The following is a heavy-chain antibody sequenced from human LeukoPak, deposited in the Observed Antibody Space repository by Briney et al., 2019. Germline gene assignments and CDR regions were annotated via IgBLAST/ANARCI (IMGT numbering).Heavy chain of an antibody. V-gene: IGHV1-69*05. CDR3: ASEGNYDSSGYSRYNYYYMDV. CDR1: GGTFSSCS. Sequence: ASVKVSCKGSGGTFSSCSISWVRQAPGQGLEWMGGIIPAFCTAHYAQKFQGRVTFTTDESTTTAYMELRSLRSEDTAVYYCASEGNYDSSGYSRYNYYYMDVWGKGTAVTVSS. J-gene: IGHJ6*03. CDR2: IIPAFCTA. D-gene: IGHD3-22*01.